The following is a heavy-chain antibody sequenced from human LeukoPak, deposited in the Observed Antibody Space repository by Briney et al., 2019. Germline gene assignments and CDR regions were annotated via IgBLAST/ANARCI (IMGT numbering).Heavy chain of an antibody. J-gene: IGHJ4*02. Sequence: ASVKVSCKASGYTFTSYGISWVRQAPGQEPEWMGWISAYNGNTNYAQKLQGRVTMTTDTSTSTAYMELSRLRSDDTAVYYCASRGSGYSRDFDYWGQGTLVTVSS. CDR3: ASRGSGYSRDFDY. D-gene: IGHD3-22*01. CDR2: ISAYNGNT. V-gene: IGHV1-18*01. CDR1: GYTFTSYG.